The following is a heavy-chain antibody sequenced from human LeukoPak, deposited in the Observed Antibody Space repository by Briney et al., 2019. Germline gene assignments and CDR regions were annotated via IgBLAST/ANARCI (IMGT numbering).Heavy chain of an antibody. J-gene: IGHJ4*02. D-gene: IGHD3-22*01. V-gene: IGHV4-31*03. CDR1: GGSISSGGYY. Sequence: SETLSLTCTVSGGSISSGGYYWSWIRQHPGKGLEWIGYIYYSGSTYYNPSLKSRVTISVDTSKNQFSLKLSSVTAADTAVYYCARDIDYYDSSGYYPFDYWGQGTLVTVSS. CDR3: ARDIDYYDSSGYYPFDY. CDR2: IYYSGST.